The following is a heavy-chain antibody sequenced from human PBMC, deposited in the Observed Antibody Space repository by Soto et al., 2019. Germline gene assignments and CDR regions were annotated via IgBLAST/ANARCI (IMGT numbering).Heavy chain of an antibody. D-gene: IGHD3-22*01. J-gene: IGHJ4*02. CDR1: GFTFDNYA. Sequence: EVKLLESGGGLVQPGGSLRLSCAASGFTFDNYAMNWVRQAPGKGLEWVAHISGSGGATKYADSVKGRFSISKDNSKNTLYLQMTSLRPEDTAVYYCASGAAFYYDTSRYWGQETLVTVSS. V-gene: IGHV3-23*01. CDR2: ISGSGGAT. CDR3: ASGAAFYYDTSRY.